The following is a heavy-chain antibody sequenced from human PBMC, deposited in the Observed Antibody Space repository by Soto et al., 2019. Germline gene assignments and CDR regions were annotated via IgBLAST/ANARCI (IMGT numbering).Heavy chain of an antibody. V-gene: IGHV1-69*13. CDR3: ARGNIVVVPAATLNYNWFDH. CDR1: GGTFSSYA. J-gene: IGHJ5*02. D-gene: IGHD2-2*01. Sequence: SVKVSCKASGGTFSSYAISWVRQAPGQGLEWMGGIIPIFGTANYAQKFQGRVTITADESTSTAYMELSSLRSEDTAVYYCARGNIVVVPAATLNYNWFDHWGQGTLVTVSS. CDR2: IIPIFGTA.